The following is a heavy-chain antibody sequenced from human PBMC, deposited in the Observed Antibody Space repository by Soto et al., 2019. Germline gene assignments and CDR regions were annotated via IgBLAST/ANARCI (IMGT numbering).Heavy chain of an antibody. CDR2: ISGSGGST. V-gene: IGHV3-23*01. J-gene: IGHJ3*02. CDR1: GWTFSNYD. D-gene: IGHD2-2*01. Sequence: GGPRRLQYGTSGWTFSNYDMSLVRQAPGKGLEWVSAISGSGGSTYYADSVKGRFTISRDNSKNTLYLQMNSLRAEDTAVYYCAKDHAMVVVPAAMLNAFDIWGQGTMVTVSS. CDR3: AKDHAMVVVPAAMLNAFDI.